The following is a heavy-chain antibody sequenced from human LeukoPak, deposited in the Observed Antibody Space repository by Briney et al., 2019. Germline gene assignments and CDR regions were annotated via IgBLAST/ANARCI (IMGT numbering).Heavy chain of an antibody. CDR2: IKQDGSEK. J-gene: IGHJ4*02. D-gene: IGHD2-2*01. V-gene: IGHV3-7*01. CDR1: GFTFSSYW. Sequence: GGSLRPSCAASGFTFSSYWMTWIRQAPGKGLEWVANIKQDGSEKYYVDSVKGRFTIPRDNAKNSLYLQMNSLRAEDTAVYYCARVGYCSSTSCHGFEDWGQGALVTVSS. CDR3: ARVGYCSSTSCHGFED.